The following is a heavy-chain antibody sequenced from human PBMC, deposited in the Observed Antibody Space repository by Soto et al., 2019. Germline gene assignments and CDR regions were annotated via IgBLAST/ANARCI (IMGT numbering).Heavy chain of an antibody. CDR1: GGSISSSSYY. Sequence: SETLSLTCTVSGGSISSSSYYWGWIRQPPGKGLEWIGSIYYSGSTYYNPSLKSRVTISVDTSKNQSSLKLSSVTAADTAVYYSARQTHDYGSYYFDYWGQGTLVTVYS. CDR3: ARQTHDYGSYYFDY. V-gene: IGHV4-39*01. D-gene: IGHD4-17*01. CDR2: IYYSGST. J-gene: IGHJ4*02.